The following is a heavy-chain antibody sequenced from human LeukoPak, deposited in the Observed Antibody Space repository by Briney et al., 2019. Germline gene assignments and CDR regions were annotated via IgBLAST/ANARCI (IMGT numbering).Heavy chain of an antibody. D-gene: IGHD3-10*01. CDR1: GYTFTSYG. Sequence: GASVKVSCKASGYTFTSYGISWVRQAPGQGLEWMGWISAYNGNTNYAQKLQGRVTMTTDTSTSTAYMELRSLRSDDTAVYYCARRITMVRGVINRYYYYGMDVWGQGTTVTVSS. J-gene: IGHJ6*02. V-gene: IGHV1-18*01. CDR2: ISAYNGNT. CDR3: ARRITMVRGVINRYYYYGMDV.